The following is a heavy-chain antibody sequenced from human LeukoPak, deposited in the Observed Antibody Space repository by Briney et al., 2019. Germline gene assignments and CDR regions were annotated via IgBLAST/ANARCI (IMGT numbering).Heavy chain of an antibody. D-gene: IGHD2-2*01. CDR2: ISAYNGNT. Sequence: ASVKVSCKASGYTFTSYGISWVRQAPGQGLEWMGWISAYNGNTNYAQKLQGRVTMTTDTSTSTAYMELRSLRSEDTAVYYCATHLLRWGGGVPAASDTGAFDIWGQGTMVTVSS. CDR3: ATHLLRWGGGVPAASDTGAFDI. V-gene: IGHV1-18*01. CDR1: GYTFTSYG. J-gene: IGHJ3*02.